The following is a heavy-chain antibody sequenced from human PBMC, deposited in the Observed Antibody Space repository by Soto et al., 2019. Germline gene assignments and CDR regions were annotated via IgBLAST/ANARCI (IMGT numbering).Heavy chain of an antibody. CDR2: IYPGDSDT. J-gene: IGHJ5*02. CDR3: ARTGVPYCSGGSCYYWFDP. Sequence: PGESLKISCKGSGYSFTSYWIGWVRQMPGKGLEWMGIIYPGDSDTRYSPSFQGQVTISADKSISTAYLQWSSLKASDTAMYYCARTGVPYCSGGSCYYWFDPWGEGILVTV. D-gene: IGHD2-15*01. V-gene: IGHV5-51*01. CDR1: GYSFTSYW.